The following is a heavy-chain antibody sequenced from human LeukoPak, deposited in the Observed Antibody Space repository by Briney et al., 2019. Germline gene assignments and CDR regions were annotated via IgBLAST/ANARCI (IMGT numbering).Heavy chain of an antibody. CDR3: ARSGGIIVRIDH. Sequence: ASVKVSCKASGYTFTSYGISWVRQAPGQGLEWMGWISAYNGNTNYAQKFQGRVTITRDTSASTAYMELSSLRSEDTAVYYCARSGGIIVRIDHWGQGTLVTVSS. CDR1: GYTFTSYG. V-gene: IGHV1-18*01. CDR2: ISAYNGNT. D-gene: IGHD3-10*01. J-gene: IGHJ4*02.